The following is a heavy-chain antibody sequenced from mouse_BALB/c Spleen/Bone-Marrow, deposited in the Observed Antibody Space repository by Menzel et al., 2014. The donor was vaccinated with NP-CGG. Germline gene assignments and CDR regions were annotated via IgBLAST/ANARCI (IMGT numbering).Heavy chain of an antibody. J-gene: IGHJ2*01. Sequence: EVQPVESGGGLVQPGGSLKLSCAASGFTFSSYTMSWVRQTPEKRLEWVAYISNGGGSTYYPDTVKGRFTISRDNAKNTLYLQMSSLKSEDTAMYYCARGGYYFDYWGQGTTLTVSS. CDR1: GFTFSSYT. CDR2: ISNGGGST. CDR3: ARGGYYFDY. V-gene: IGHV5-12-2*01.